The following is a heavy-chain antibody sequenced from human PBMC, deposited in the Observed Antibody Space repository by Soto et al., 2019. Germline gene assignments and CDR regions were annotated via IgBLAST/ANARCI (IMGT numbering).Heavy chain of an antibody. CDR1: GFTFDGYG. CDR3: AKDLLRYFDWSAPYDY. J-gene: IGHJ4*02. Sequence: GGSLRLSCAASGFTFDGYGMSWVRQAPGKGLEWVSGISGCGGSTYYADSVKGRFTISRDNSKNTLYLQMNSLRAEDTAVYYCAKDLLRYFDWSAPYDYWGQGTLVTVSS. D-gene: IGHD3-9*01. V-gene: IGHV3-23*01. CDR2: ISGCGGST.